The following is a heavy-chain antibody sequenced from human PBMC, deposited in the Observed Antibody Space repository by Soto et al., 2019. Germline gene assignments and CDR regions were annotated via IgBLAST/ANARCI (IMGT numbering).Heavy chain of an antibody. Sequence: QVQLVESGGGVVQPGRSLRLSCAASGFTFSSYSMHWVRQAPGKGLEWVAVISYDGSNKYYADFVKGRSTISRDNSENTLYLQMHSVRAEDAAVYYCARDQEHVLYVWGQGTTVTDSS. D-gene: IGHD1-1*01. CDR2: ISYDGSNK. CDR1: GFTFSSYS. J-gene: IGHJ6*02. CDR3: ARDQEHVLYV. V-gene: IGHV3-30*01.